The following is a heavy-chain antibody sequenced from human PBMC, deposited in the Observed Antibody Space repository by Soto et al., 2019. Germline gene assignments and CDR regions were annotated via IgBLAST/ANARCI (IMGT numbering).Heavy chain of an antibody. CDR3: AGAAYSCSSYGMDV. CDR2: ISSSSSTI. Sequence: GGSLRLSCAASGFTFSSYSMNWVRQAPGKGLEWVSYISSSSSTIYYADSVKGRFTISRDNAKNSLYLQMNSLRDEDTAVYYCAGAAYSCSSYGMDVWGQGTTVTVSS. D-gene: IGHD6-6*01. CDR1: GFTFSSYS. J-gene: IGHJ6*02. V-gene: IGHV3-48*02.